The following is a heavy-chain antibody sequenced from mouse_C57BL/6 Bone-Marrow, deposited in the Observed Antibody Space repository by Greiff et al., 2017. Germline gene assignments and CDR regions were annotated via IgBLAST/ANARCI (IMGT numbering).Heavy chain of an antibody. V-gene: IGHV14-4*01. CDR3: TTGYDGPWFAY. J-gene: IGHJ3*01. CDR1: GFNIKDDY. Sequence: VQLKQSGAELVRPGASVKLSCTASGFNIKDDYMHWVKQRPEQGLEWIGWIDPENGDTEYASKFQGKATITADTSSNTAYLQLSSLTSEDTAVYYCTTGYDGPWFAYWGKGTLVTVSA. D-gene: IGHD2-12*01. CDR2: IDPENGDT.